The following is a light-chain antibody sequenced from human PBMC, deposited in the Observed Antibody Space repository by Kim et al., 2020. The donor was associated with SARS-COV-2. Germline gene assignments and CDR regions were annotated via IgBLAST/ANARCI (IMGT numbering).Light chain of an antibody. CDR1: SSDIGGYKY. J-gene: IGLJ1*01. V-gene: IGLV2-14*01. CDR3: SSYTSSSTYYV. CDR2: DVS. Sequence: QSALTQPASVSGSPGQSITISCTGTSSDIGGYKYVFWYQQHPGKAPKLMIYDVSKRPSGVANRFSGSKSGNTASLTISGLQAGDEADYYCSSYTSSSTYYVFGTGTKV.